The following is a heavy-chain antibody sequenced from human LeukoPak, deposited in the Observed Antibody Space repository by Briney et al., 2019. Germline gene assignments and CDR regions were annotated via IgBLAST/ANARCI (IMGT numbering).Heavy chain of an antibody. CDR1: GYTFTSYW. CDR2: IYPGDSDA. Sequence: GESLKISCKGSGYTFTSYWIGWVRQMPGKGLEWMAIIYPGDSDARYSPSFQGQVTISADKSISTAYLQWSSLKASDTAMYYCARVRTLGWDDAFDTWGQGTMVTVSS. V-gene: IGHV5-51*01. J-gene: IGHJ3*02. CDR3: ARVRTLGWDDAFDT. D-gene: IGHD1-26*01.